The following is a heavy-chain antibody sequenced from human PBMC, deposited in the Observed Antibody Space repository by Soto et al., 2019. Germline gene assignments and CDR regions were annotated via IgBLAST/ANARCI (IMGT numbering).Heavy chain of an antibody. CDR2: ISYDGSNK. Sequence: GGSLRLSCAASGFTFSSYGMHWVRQAPGKGLEWVAVISYDGSNKYYADSVKGRFTISRDNSKNTLYLQMNSLRAEDTAVYYCAKDRGYCSSTSPCDYFDYWGQGTLVTVS. D-gene: IGHD2-2*01. CDR3: AKDRGYCSSTSPCDYFDY. V-gene: IGHV3-30*18. J-gene: IGHJ4*02. CDR1: GFTFSSYG.